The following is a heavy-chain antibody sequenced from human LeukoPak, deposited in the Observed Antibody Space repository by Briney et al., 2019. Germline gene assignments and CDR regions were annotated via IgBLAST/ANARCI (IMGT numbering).Heavy chain of an antibody. J-gene: IGHJ4*02. CDR3: ARVEGTMVRGARNRDFDY. CDR2: INHSGST. Sequence: SETLSLTCAVYGGSFSGYYWNWIRQPPGKGLEWIGEINHSGSTNYNPSLKSRVTISVDTSKNQFSLKLSSVTAADTAVYYCARVEGTMVRGARNRDFDYWGQGTLVTVSS. CDR1: GGSFSGYY. D-gene: IGHD3-10*01. V-gene: IGHV4-34*01.